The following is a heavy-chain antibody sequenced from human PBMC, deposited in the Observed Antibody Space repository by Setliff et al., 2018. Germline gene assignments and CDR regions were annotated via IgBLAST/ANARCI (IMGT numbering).Heavy chain of an antibody. Sequence: ETLSLTCTVSGDSISNYYWNWIRQPAGKGLEWIGRIYVTESTKYNPPLKSRVTLSIDTSKNQFSLKLSSVTAADAALYYCAASRAYTGAVEEWFLPKTFDFWGQGSPVTVSS. D-gene: IGHD3-10*01. CDR1: GDSISNYY. J-gene: IGHJ4*02. CDR2: IYVTEST. V-gene: IGHV4-4*07. CDR3: AASRAYTGAVEEWFLPKTFDF.